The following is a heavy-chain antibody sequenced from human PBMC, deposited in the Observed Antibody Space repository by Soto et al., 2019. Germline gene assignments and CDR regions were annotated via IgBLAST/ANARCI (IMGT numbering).Heavy chain of an antibody. CDR1: GGSIRSYY. CDR3: AREGTPYYDSSGYSNWFDP. CDR2: IYYSGST. D-gene: IGHD3-22*01. J-gene: IGHJ5*02. Sequence: SETLSLTCTVSGGSIRSYYWSGIRQPPGKGLEWIGYIYYSGSTNYNPSLKSRVTISVDTSKNQFSLKLSSVTAADTAVYYCAREGTPYYDSSGYSNWFDPWGQGTLVTVS. V-gene: IGHV4-59*01.